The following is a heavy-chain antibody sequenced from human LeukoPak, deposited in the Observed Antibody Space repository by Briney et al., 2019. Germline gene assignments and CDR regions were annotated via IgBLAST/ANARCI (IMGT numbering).Heavy chain of an antibody. CDR2: IYHSGSP. Sequence: PSGTLSLTCAVSRGSISSNNWWGWVRQPPGKGLEWIGEIYHSGSPNYNPSLKSRVTISVDKSKNQFSLKLSSVTAADTAVYYCARAPEVPAAGTFYFDYWGQGTLVTVSS. D-gene: IGHD6-13*01. J-gene: IGHJ4*02. CDR1: RGSISSNNW. CDR3: ARAPEVPAAGTFYFDY. V-gene: IGHV4-4*02.